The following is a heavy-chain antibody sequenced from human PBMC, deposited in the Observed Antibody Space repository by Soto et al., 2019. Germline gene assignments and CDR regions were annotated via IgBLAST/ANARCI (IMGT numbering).Heavy chain of an antibody. V-gene: IGHV1-69*01. CDR3: ARDGAEMACDY. D-gene: IGHD5-12*01. J-gene: IGHJ4*02. Sequence: SVKASCKASGGTLSGYAIGWVRQAHGQGLEWMGGIIPIFGTANYAQKFQGRVTITADESTSTAYMELSSLRSEDTAVYYCARDGAEMACDYWGQGTLVTVFS. CDR1: GGTLSGYA. CDR2: IIPIFGTA.